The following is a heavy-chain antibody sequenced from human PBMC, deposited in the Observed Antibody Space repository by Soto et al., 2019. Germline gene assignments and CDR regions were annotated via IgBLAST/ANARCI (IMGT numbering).Heavy chain of an antibody. D-gene: IGHD4-17*01. CDR3: AKTAAVTTGQYYYYYYGMDV. V-gene: IGHV4-61*05. CDR1: GGSISSGTYY. J-gene: IGHJ6*02. Sequence: SETLSLTCTVSGGSISSGTYYWDWNRQTPGKGLDWIGYIYYSGSTNYNPSLKSRVTISVATSKTQFSLKLSSVTAEDTAVYYCAKTAAVTTGQYYYYYYGMDVWGQGTTVTVSS. CDR2: IYYSGST.